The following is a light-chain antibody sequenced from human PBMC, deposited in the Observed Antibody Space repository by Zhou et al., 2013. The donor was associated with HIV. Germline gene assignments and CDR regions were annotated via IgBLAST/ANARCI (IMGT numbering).Light chain of an antibody. J-gene: IGLJ2*01. V-gene: IGLV2-18*02. CDR2: EVS. CDR1: SSDVGSYNR. CDR3: SSYTGSTTPVV. Sequence: QSALTQPPSVSGSPGQSVTISCTGTSSDVGSYNRVSWYQRPPGTAPKLMIYEVSNRPSGVPDRFSGSKSGNTASLTISGLQAEDEADYYCSSYTGSTTPVVFGGGTKLTVL.